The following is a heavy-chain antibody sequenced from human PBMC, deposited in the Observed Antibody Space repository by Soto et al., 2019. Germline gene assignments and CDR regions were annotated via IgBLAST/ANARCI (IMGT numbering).Heavy chain of an antibody. J-gene: IGHJ3*02. Sequence: QVQLQESGPGLVKPSQTLSLTCTVSGGSISSGGYYWSWIRQHPGRGLEWIGYIYYSGSTYYNPSLNRRGTISANTPKNQFALKLRSVTAADKAVYYCARAHPGGFGESNAFDIWGQGTMVTVSS. CDR1: GGSISSGGYY. CDR3: ARAHPGGFGESNAFDI. V-gene: IGHV4-31*03. D-gene: IGHD3-10*01. CDR2: IYYSGST.